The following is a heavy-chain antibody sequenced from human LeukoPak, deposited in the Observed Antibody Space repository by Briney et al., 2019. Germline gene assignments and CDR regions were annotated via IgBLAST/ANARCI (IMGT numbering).Heavy chain of an antibody. CDR1: GFTFSSYA. V-gene: IGHV3-66*02. Sequence: PGGSLRLSCAASGFTFSSYAMSWVRQAPGKGLEWVSVIYSGGSTYYSDSVKGRFTISRDNSKNTLYLQMNSLRAEDTAVYYCAKKDSGSAYFDYWGQGTLVTVSS. D-gene: IGHD3-10*01. J-gene: IGHJ4*02. CDR3: AKKDSGSAYFDY. CDR2: IYSGGST.